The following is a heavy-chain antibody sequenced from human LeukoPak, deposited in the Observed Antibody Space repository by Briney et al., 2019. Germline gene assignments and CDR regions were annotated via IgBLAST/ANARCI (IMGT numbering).Heavy chain of an antibody. Sequence: GGSLRLSCAASGFTFSSYGMHWVRQAPGKGLEWVAVISYDGSNKYYADSVKGRFTISRDNSKNTLYLQMNSLRAEDTAVYYCARGRHIVVVTAILDDAFDIWGQGTMVTVSS. CDR3: ARGRHIVVVTAILDDAFDI. CDR2: ISYDGSNK. CDR1: GFTFSSYG. D-gene: IGHD2-21*02. J-gene: IGHJ3*02. V-gene: IGHV3-30*03.